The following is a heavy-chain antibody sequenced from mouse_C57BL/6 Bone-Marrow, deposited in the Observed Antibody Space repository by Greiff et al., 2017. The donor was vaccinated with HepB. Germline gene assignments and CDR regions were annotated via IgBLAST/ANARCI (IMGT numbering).Heavy chain of an antibody. V-gene: IGHV1-26*01. Sequence: VQLQQSGPELVKPGASVKISCKASGYTFTDYYMNWVKQSHGKSLEWIGDINPNNGGTSYNQKFRGKATLTVDKSSSTAYMQLSSLTSEDSAVYYCARVDYWGQGTTLTVSS. CDR2: INPNNGGT. CDR1: GYTFTDYY. J-gene: IGHJ2*01. CDR3: ARVDY.